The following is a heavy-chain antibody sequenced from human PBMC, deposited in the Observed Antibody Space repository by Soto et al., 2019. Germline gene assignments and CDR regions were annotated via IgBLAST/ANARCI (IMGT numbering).Heavy chain of an antibody. J-gene: IGHJ5*02. V-gene: IGHV4-59*01. D-gene: IGHD3-22*01. Sequence: PSETLSLTCTVSGGSISSYYWNWIRQPPGKGLEWIGCIYYSGSTNYSPSLKSRVTMSVDTSKNQLSLKLSSVTAADTAVYYCARGGGFDSSGPFDPWGQGTLVTVSS. CDR3: ARGGGFDSSGPFDP. CDR1: GGSISSYY. CDR2: IYYSGST.